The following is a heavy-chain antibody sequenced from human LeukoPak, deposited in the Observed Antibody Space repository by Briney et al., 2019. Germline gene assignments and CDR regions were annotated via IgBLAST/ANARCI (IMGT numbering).Heavy chain of an antibody. D-gene: IGHD1-26*01. J-gene: IGHJ4*02. CDR2: ISLSGQT. Sequence: SETLSLTCGVSGGSIRSTNWWSWVRQPPGQGLEWIGEISLSGQTNYSPSLNGRVTMSLDKSRNQLSLNLTSVTAADTAIYYCSRESGASCPFGYWGQGTLVIVPP. CDR3: SRESGASCPFGY. V-gene: IGHV4/OR15-8*02. CDR1: GGSIRSTNW.